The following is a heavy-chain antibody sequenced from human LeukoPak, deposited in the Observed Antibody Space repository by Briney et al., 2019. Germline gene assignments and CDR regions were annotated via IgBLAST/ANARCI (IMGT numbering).Heavy chain of an antibody. CDR3: VAGTTY. CDR1: GFTFTDFY. D-gene: IGHD6-19*01. V-gene: IGHV3-11*03. Sequence: GGSLRLSCAASGFTFTDFYMNWIRQAPGKGPEWISFIGSSSSHINYADSVKGRFTISRDNAKNSLYLQMNSLRAEDTAVYWAVAGTTYWGQGTLVTVSS. J-gene: IGHJ4*02. CDR2: IGSSSSHI.